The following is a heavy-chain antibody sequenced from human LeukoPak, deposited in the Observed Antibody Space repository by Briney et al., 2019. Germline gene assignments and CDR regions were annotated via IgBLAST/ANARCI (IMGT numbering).Heavy chain of an antibody. V-gene: IGHV3-30*04. J-gene: IGHJ4*02. Sequence: GGSLRLSCAASGFTFSSYAMHWVHQAPGKGLEWVAVISYDGSNKYYADSVKGRFTISRDNSKNTLYLQMNSLRAEDTAVYYCARAQLPYSSSAAHDYWGQGTLVTVSS. CDR3: ARAQLPYSSSAAHDY. CDR2: ISYDGSNK. D-gene: IGHD6-13*01. CDR1: GFTFSSYA.